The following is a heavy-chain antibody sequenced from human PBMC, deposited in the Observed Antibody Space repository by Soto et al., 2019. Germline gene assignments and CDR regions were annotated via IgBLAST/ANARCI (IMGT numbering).Heavy chain of an antibody. CDR3: AGGETYYDFWSGYVWFDP. J-gene: IGHJ5*02. CDR2: IIPIFGTA. Sequence: GASVKVSCKASGGTFSSYAISWVRQAPGQGLEWMGGIIPIFGTANYAQKFQGRVTITADESTSTAYMELSSLRSEDTAVYYCAGGETYYDFWSGYVWFDPWGQGTLVTSPQ. CDR1: GGTFSSYA. V-gene: IGHV1-69*13. D-gene: IGHD3-3*01.